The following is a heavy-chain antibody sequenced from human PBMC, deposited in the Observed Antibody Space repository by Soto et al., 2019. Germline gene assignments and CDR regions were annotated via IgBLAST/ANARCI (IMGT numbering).Heavy chain of an antibody. CDR1: GGTFSSHA. CDR3: ARDREGAYYFDY. V-gene: IGHV1-69*13. J-gene: IGHJ4*02. CDR2: IIPIFGTA. Sequence: VASVKVSCKASGGTFSSHAISWVRQAPGQGLEWMGGIIPIFGTANYAQKFQGRVTITADESTSTAYMELSSLRSEDTAVYYCARDREGAYYFDYWGQGTLVTVSS. D-gene: IGHD1-26*01.